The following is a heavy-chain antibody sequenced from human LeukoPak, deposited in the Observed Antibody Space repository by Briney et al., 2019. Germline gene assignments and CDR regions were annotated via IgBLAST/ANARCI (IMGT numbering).Heavy chain of an antibody. D-gene: IGHD3-3*01. CDR2: IKQDGSEK. Sequence: GGSLRLSCAASGFTFSSYAMSWVRQAPGKGLEWVANIKQDGSEKYYVDSVKGRFTISRDNAKNSLYLQMNSLRAEDTAVYYCAREGDFDYMDVWGKGTTVTVSS. V-gene: IGHV3-7*01. CDR3: AREGDFDYMDV. CDR1: GFTFSSYA. J-gene: IGHJ6*03.